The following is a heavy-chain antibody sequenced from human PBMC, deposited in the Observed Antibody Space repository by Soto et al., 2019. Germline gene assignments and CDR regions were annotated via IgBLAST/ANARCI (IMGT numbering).Heavy chain of an antibody. D-gene: IGHD6-19*01. CDR2: ISGSGGST. V-gene: IGHV3-23*01. CDR3: AKVRSSVWYPPRDY. CDR1: GFTFSSDA. Sequence: EVQLLESGGGLVQPGGSLRLSCAASGFTFSSDAMSWVRQAPGKGLAWVSAISGSGGSTYYADSVKGRFTISRDNSKDPLYLQMNSMRDEYTAEYYCAKVRSSVWYPPRDYWGQGSLVTVSS. J-gene: IGHJ4*02.